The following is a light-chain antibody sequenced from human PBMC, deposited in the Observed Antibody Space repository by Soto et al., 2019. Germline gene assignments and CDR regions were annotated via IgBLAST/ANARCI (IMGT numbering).Light chain of an antibody. CDR1: QSVNIH. V-gene: IGKV3D-15*01. J-gene: IGKJ1*01. CDR3: QQYNSYSRT. Sequence: EIVMTQSPATLSVSPGERATLSCRASQSVNIHLAWYQQKPGQAPRLLIYGASSRATGIPDRFSGSGSGTEFTLTISSLQPDDFATYYCQQYNSYSRTFGQGTKVDI. CDR2: GAS.